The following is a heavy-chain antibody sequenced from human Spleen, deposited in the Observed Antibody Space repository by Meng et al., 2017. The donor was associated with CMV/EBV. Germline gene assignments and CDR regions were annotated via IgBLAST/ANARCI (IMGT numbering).Heavy chain of an antibody. D-gene: IGHD3-3*01. CDR1: GGSLS. CDR2: IRPILGRT. Sequence: SVKVSCKASGGSLSISWVRQAPGQGLEWMGGIRPILGRTDYAQKFQGRVTINADKITSTVYMELSNLRSEDTAVYYCVRWIFGMAIGNFAMDVWGQGTTVTVSS. CDR3: VRWIFGMAIGNFAMDV. J-gene: IGHJ6*02. V-gene: IGHV1-69*10.